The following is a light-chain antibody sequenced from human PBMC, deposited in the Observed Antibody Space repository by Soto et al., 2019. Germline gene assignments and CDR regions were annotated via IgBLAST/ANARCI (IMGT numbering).Light chain of an antibody. CDR3: QHLNTYPIT. V-gene: IGKV1-9*01. J-gene: IGKJ5*01. Sequence: IQLTQSPSSLSASVGDRVTISCRASQDISTHLAWFAQKLGRAPQLLIYAASTLHSGVPSRFSGSGSGTDFTLTISSLQPEDFATYYCQHLNTYPITFGPGTRLDIK. CDR2: AAS. CDR1: QDISTH.